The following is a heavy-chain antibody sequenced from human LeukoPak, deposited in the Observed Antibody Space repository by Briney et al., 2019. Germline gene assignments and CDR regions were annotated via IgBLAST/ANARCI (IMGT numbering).Heavy chain of an antibody. CDR3: ARSSGYDSGSQRYFDY. Sequence: TGGSLRLSCAASGFTFSSYEMNWVRQAPGKGLEWVSYISSSGSTIYYADSVKGRFTISRDNAKNSLYLQMNSLRAEDTAVYYCARSSGYDSGSQRYFDYWGQGTLVTVSS. D-gene: IGHD3-10*01. V-gene: IGHV3-48*03. CDR1: GFTFSSYE. CDR2: ISSSGSTI. J-gene: IGHJ4*02.